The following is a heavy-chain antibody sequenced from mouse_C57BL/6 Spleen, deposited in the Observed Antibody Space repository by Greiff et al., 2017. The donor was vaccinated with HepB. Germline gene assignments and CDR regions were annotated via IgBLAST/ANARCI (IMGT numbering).Heavy chain of an antibody. J-gene: IGHJ2*01. D-gene: IGHD2-3*01. V-gene: IGHV1-69*01. Sequence: VKLQQPGAELVMPGASVKLSCKASGYTFTSYWMHWVKQRPGQGLEWIGEIDPSDSYTNYNQKFKGKSTLTVDKSSSTAYMQLSSLTSEDSAVYYCARRTYDGYYPYYFDYWGQGTTLTVSS. CDR1: GYTFTSYW. CDR3: ARRTYDGYYPYYFDY. CDR2: IDPSDSYT.